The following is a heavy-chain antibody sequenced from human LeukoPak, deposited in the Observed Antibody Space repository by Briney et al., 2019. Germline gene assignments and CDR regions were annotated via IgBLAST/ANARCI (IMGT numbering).Heavy chain of an antibody. CDR3: ARLSIAAAGRGFDY. Sequence: PSETLSLTCTVSGGSISSSSYYWGWIRQPPGKGLEWIGSIYYSGTTYYNPSLKSRVTISVDTSKNQFSLKLSSVTAADTAVYYCARLSIAAAGRGFDYWGQGTLVTDSS. CDR1: GGSISSSSYY. CDR2: IYYSGTT. D-gene: IGHD6-13*01. V-gene: IGHV4-39*01. J-gene: IGHJ4*02.